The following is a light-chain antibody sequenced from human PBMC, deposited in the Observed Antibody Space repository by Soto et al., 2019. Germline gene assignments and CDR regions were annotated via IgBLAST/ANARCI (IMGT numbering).Light chain of an antibody. CDR2: GTS. Sequence: EIVLTQSPGTLSVSPGERATLSCRASQTISSNNLAWYQQKPGQAPILLIYGTSTRATGIPDRFSGSGSGTAFTLTISRLEPEDSAIYYWQQYGSWTFGQGTKVEI. V-gene: IGKV3-20*01. J-gene: IGKJ1*01. CDR3: QQYGSWT. CDR1: QTISSNN.